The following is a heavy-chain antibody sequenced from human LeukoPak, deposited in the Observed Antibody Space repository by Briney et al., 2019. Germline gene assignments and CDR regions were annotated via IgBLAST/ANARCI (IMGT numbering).Heavy chain of an antibody. V-gene: IGHV4-59*01. D-gene: IGHD3-16*01. J-gene: IGHJ2*01. CDR2: IYYSGST. Sequence: SETLSLTCTVSGGSISNYYWSWFRQPPGKGPEWIGYIYYSGSTNYNPSLRSRVTISVDTSNNHFSLKLSSVTAADTAVYYCARGGWSLDLWGRGTLVTVSS. CDR1: GGSISNYY. CDR3: ARGGWSLDL.